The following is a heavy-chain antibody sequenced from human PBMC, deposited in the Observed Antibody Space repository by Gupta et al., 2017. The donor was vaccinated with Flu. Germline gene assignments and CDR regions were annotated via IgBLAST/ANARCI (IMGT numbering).Heavy chain of an antibody. D-gene: IGHD5-18*01. CDR3: ARRDADTTMAYDY. J-gene: IGHJ4*02. CDR2: ISNNGGST. Sequence: EVQLVESGGGLVQPGGSLRLSCAASGFTFRTYAMHWVRQAPGKGLEYVSAISNNGGSTYYANSVKGRFTISRDNSKNTLYLEMGSLRPEDMAVYYCARRDADTTMAYDYWGQGTLVTVSS. V-gene: IGHV3-64*01. CDR1: GFTFRTYA.